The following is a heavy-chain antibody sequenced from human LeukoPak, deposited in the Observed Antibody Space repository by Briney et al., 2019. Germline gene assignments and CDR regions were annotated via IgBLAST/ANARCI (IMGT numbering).Heavy chain of an antibody. CDR1: GYTFTSYG. CDR2: ISAYNGNT. CDR3: ARVLTMVRGAFNWFDP. V-gene: IGHV1-18*01. J-gene: IGHJ5*02. D-gene: IGHD3-10*01. Sequence: GASVKVSCKASGYTFTSYGISRGRQAPGPRVEGMGWISAYNGNTNYAQKLQGRVTMTTDTSTSTAYMELRSLRSDDTAVYYCARVLTMVRGAFNWFDPWGQGTLVTVSS.